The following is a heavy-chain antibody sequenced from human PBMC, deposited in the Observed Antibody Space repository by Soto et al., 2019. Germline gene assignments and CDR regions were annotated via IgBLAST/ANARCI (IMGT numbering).Heavy chain of an antibody. D-gene: IGHD3-16*01. CDR1: GYSISSGYY. CDR3: ARRDGGEDY. J-gene: IGHJ4*02. CDR2: IYHSGST. Sequence: PSETLSLTCAVSGYSISSGYYWGWIRQPPGKGLEWIGSIYHSGSTYYNPSLKSRVTISVDTSKNQFSLKLSSVSAADRAVYYCARRDGGEDYWGQGTLVTVSS. V-gene: IGHV4-38-2*01.